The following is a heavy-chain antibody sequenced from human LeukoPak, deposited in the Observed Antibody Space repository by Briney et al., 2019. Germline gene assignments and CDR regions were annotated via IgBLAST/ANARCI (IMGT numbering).Heavy chain of an antibody. V-gene: IGHV1-69*13. CDR3: ARDSSGYYWV. D-gene: IGHD3-22*01. CDR1: GGTFSSYA. J-gene: IGHJ4*02. Sequence: ASVTVSCKASGGTFSSYAISWVRQAPGQGLEWMGGIIPIFGTANYAQKFQGRVTITADESTSTAYMELSSLRSEDTAVYYCARDSSGYYWVWGQGTLVTVSS. CDR2: IIPIFGTA.